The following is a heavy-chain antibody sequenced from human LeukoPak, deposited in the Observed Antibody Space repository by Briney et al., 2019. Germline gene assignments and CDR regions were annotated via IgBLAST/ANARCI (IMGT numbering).Heavy chain of an antibody. CDR1: GYTVTSYD. V-gene: IGHV1-8*01. CDR2: MNPNSGNT. D-gene: IGHD3-16*01. J-gene: IGHJ5*02. CDR3: ARDLSGPFDP. Sequence: ASVKVSCNSSGYTVTSYDINLVRLPTGQGLEWMGWMNPNSGNTGYAQKFQGRVTMTRNTSISTAYMELSSLRSEDTAVYYCARDLSGPFDPWGQGTLVTVSS.